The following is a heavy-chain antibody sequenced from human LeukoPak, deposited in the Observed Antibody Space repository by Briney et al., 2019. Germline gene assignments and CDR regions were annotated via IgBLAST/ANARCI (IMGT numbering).Heavy chain of an antibody. CDR1: DFTFDDYG. Sequence: RPGGSLLLSCAASDFTFDDYGMTWVRQAPGKGLEWVSYITWNGDTTSYADSVKGRFTISRDNAKNSLYLQMNSLRAEDTAVYYCARDPGYCSGGSCQYYYYYYMDVWGKGTTVTVSS. CDR2: ITWNGDTT. CDR3: ARDPGYCSGGSCQYYYYYYMDV. J-gene: IGHJ6*03. D-gene: IGHD2-15*01. V-gene: IGHV3-20*04.